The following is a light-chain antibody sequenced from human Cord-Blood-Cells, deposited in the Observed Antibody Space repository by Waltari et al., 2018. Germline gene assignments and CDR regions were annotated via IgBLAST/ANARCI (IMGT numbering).Light chain of an antibody. Sequence: QSVLTQPPSASGTPGQRVTISCSGSSSNIGSNTVNWYQQLPGTAPNRRIYSNNQRPSGFPDGCSGSKSGTSASLAISGLQSEDEADYYCAAWDDSLNGWVFGGGTKLTVL. J-gene: IGLJ3*02. CDR3: AAWDDSLNGWV. V-gene: IGLV1-44*01. CDR2: SNN. CDR1: SSNIGSNT.